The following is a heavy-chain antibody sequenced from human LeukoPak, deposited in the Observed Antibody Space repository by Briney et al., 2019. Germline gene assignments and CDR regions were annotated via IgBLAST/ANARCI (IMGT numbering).Heavy chain of an antibody. CDR2: ISYDGSNK. CDR3: AKADYCSGGSCYYFDY. J-gene: IGHJ4*02. D-gene: IGHD2-15*01. CDR1: GFTFSSYG. V-gene: IGHV3-30*18. Sequence: EGSLRLSCAASGFTFSSYGMHWVRQAPGKGLEWVAVISYDGSNKYYADSVKGRFTISRDNSKNTLYLQMNSLRAEDTAVYYCAKADYCSGGSCYYFDYWGQGTLVTVSS.